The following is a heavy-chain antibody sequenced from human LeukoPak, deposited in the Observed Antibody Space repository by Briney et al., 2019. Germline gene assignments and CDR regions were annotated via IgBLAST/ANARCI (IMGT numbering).Heavy chain of an antibody. CDR2: IIPIYGTA. J-gene: IGHJ4*02. CDR1: GYTLTELS. Sequence: SVKVSCKVSGYTLTELSMHWVRQAPGQGLEWMGGIIPIYGTANYAQKFQGRVTITTDESTSTAYMELSSLRSEDTAVYYCARNGPSSSWYRGDYYFDYWGQGTLVTVSS. CDR3: ARNGPSSSWYRGDYYFDY. D-gene: IGHD6-13*01. V-gene: IGHV1-69*05.